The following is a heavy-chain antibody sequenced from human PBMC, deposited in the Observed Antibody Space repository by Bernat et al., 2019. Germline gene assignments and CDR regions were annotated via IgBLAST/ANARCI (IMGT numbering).Heavy chain of an antibody. Sequence: QVQLVESGGGVVQPGRSLRLSCAASGFSFSSYGMHWVRQAPGKGLEWVAIISYHGSNKYYADSVKGRFTICRDKSKNKLYVRMNRRGAEETAVYYRAKGEEAVPGIAYWGQGTLVTVSS. V-gene: IGHV3-30*18. J-gene: IGHJ4*02. CDR1: GFSFSSYG. CDR2: ISYHGSNK. D-gene: IGHD2-2*01. CDR3: AKGEEAVPGIAY.